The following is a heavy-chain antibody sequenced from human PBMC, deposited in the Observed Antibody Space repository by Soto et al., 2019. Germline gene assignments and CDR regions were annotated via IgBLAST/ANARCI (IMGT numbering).Heavy chain of an antibody. CDR1: GFTFSSHS. V-gene: IGHV3-48*02. CDR3: ARGIAAAGGRHVDY. CDR2: ISSSTTTI. Sequence: EVQLVESGGGLVQPGGSLRLSCAASGFTFSSHSMNWVRQAPGKGLEWVSYISSSTTTIYYADSVEGRFTVSRDNAKNSLYLQMTSLRDDATAVYYCARGIAAAGGRHVDYWGQGTLVTVSS. D-gene: IGHD6-13*01. J-gene: IGHJ4*02.